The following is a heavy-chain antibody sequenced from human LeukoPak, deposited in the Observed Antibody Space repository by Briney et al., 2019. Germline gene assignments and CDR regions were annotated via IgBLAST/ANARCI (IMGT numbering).Heavy chain of an antibody. CDR3: VRGSYSSSQCDP. D-gene: IGHD6-13*01. CDR1: GFTFSGYW. Sequence: PGGSLSLSCAASGFTFSGYWIHWVRQAPGKGLVWVSRINSDGSTTNYADSVKRRFTISRDTAKHTLYLQMTSLRAEDTTVYYCVRGSYSSSQCDPWGQGTLVTVSS. CDR2: INSDGSTT. J-gene: IGHJ5*02. V-gene: IGHV3-74*01.